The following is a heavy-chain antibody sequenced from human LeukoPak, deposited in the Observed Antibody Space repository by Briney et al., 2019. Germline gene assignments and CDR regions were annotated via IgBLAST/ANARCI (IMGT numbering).Heavy chain of an antibody. Sequence: SETLSLTCTVSGGSISSSSYYWGWIRQPPGKGLEWIGSIYYSGSTYYNPSLKSRVTISVDTSQNQFSLKVSSVTAADTAVYYCARPYGDYKKWFDPWGQGTLVIVSS. CDR2: IYYSGST. CDR3: ARPYGDYKKWFDP. CDR1: GGSISSSSYY. D-gene: IGHD4-17*01. V-gene: IGHV4-39*01. J-gene: IGHJ5*02.